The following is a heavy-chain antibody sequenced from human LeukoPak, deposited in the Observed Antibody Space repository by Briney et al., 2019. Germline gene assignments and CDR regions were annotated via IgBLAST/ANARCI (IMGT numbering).Heavy chain of an antibody. CDR3: ASIAAAGRSYDY. D-gene: IGHD6-13*01. Sequence: GRSLRLSCAASGFTFSSYAMHWVRQAPGKGLEWVAVISYDGSNKYYADSVKGRFTISRDNAKNSLYLQMNSLRAEDTAVYYCASIAAAGRSYDYWGQGTLVTVSS. CDR1: GFTFSSYA. CDR2: ISYDGSNK. J-gene: IGHJ4*02. V-gene: IGHV3-30*04.